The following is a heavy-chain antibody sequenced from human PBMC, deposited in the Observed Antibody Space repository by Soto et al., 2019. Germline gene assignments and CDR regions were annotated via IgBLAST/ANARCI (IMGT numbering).Heavy chain of an antibody. J-gene: IGHJ6*02. CDR3: ARDRLWSSRRSYYYYGMDV. Sequence: ASVKVSCKASGGTFSSYAISWVRQAPGQGLEWMGGIIPIFGTANYAQKFQGRVTIIADESTSTAYMELSSLRSEDTAVYYCARDRLWSSRRSYYYYGMDVWGQGTTVTVSS. CDR1: GGTFSSYA. D-gene: IGHD3-10*01. V-gene: IGHV1-69*13. CDR2: IIPIFGTA.